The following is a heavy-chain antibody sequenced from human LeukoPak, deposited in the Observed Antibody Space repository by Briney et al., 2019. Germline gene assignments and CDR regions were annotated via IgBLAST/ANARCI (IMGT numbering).Heavy chain of an antibody. CDR2: ISGSGGST. CDR3: AKDRGYMDSRLGFDY. V-gene: IGHV3-23*01. CDR1: GFTLSSYA. Sequence: GGSLRLSCAASGFTLSSYAMSWVRQAPGEGLEWVSAISGSGGSTYYADSVTGRFTISRDNSKNTLSLQMNSLRAEDTAVYYCAKDRGYMDSRLGFDYWGQGTLVTVSS. D-gene: IGHD3-10*01. J-gene: IGHJ4*02.